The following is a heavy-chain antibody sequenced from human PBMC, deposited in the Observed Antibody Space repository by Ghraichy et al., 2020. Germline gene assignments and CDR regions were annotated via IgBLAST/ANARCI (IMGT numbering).Heavy chain of an antibody. CDR3: ARLMIKSPSRPFDY. Sequence: SETLSLTCTVSGGSISSGSYYWNWIRQPPGKGLEWIGFIYYTGSTTYNPSLKSRVTVSLDTSKNQFSLRLTSVTAADTAVYFCARLMIKSPSRPFDYWGQGTLVTVSS. D-gene: IGHD2-8*01. CDR2: IYYTGST. J-gene: IGHJ4*02. V-gene: IGHV4-61*01. CDR1: GGSISSGSYY.